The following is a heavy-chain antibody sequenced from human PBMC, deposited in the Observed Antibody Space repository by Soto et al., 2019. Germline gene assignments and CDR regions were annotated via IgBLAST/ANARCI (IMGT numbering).Heavy chain of an antibody. CDR1: GFTFSNAW. CDR3: TTDLFSGIGSGYYYDYDAFDI. J-gene: IGHJ3*02. V-gene: IGHV3-15*01. D-gene: IGHD3-3*01. Sequence: GGSLRLSCAASGFTFSNAWMSWVRQAPGKGLEWVGRIKSKTDGGTTDYAAPVKGRFTISRDDSKNTLYLQMNSLKTEDTAVYYCTTDLFSGIGSGYYYDYDAFDIWGQGTMVTVSS. CDR2: IKSKTDGGTT.